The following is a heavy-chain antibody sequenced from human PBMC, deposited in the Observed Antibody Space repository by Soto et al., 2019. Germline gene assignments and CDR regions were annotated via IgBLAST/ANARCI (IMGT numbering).Heavy chain of an antibody. Sequence: QITLKESGPPLVKPTQTLTLTCSFSGFSLTTDGVGVGWVRQPPGEALEWLALIYWDDDERYSPSLKTRITITKATSKIQVVLIMTNIDLVDTATYYCAHSRNLITEDAQVGDFDYWGQGTLVTVSS. D-gene: IGHD3-10*01. CDR3: AHSRNLITEDAQVGDFDY. CDR1: GFSLTTDGVG. CDR2: IYWDDDE. V-gene: IGHV2-5*02. J-gene: IGHJ4*02.